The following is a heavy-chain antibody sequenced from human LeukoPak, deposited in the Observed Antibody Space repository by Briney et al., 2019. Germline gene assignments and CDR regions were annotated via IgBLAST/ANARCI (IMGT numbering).Heavy chain of an antibody. Sequence: GGSLRLSCAASGFTFDDYAMHWVRQAPGKGLEWVSGISWNSGSIGYADSVKGRFTISRDNAKNSLYLQMNSLRAEDTAVYYCAKGIGVPRGLYYFDSWGQGTLVTVSS. CDR1: GFTFDDYA. CDR2: ISWNSGSI. V-gene: IGHV3-9*01. D-gene: IGHD3-3*01. J-gene: IGHJ4*02. CDR3: AKGIGVPRGLYYFDS.